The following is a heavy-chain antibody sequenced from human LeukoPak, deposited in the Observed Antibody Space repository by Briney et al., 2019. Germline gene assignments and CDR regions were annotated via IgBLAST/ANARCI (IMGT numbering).Heavy chain of an antibody. D-gene: IGHD3-9*01. CDR1: GGSISSGGYS. CDR3: ARADYDILTGYYHSRYYYFDY. CDR2: IYHSGGT. Sequence: PSETLSLTCAVSGGSISSGGYSWSWIRQPPGKGLEWIGYIYHSGGTYYNPSLKSRVTISVDTSKNQFSLKLSSVTAADTAVYYCARADYDILTGYYHSRYYYFDYWGQGTLVTVSS. J-gene: IGHJ4*02. V-gene: IGHV4-30-2*01.